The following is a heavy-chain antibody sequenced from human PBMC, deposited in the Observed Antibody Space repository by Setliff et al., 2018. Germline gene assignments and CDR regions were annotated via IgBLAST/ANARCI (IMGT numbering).Heavy chain of an antibody. CDR2: INSGGAIT. CDR1: GFTFRTYW. V-gene: IGHV3-74*03. Sequence: PWGVLRLSCAASGFTFRTYWMHWVRQAPEKGLVWVSRINSGGAITTYADSVQGRFTISRDDAKNTFYLQMNSLRVEDTAVYYCVRGSAYSSGSFDCWGQGTLVTVSS. CDR3: VRGSAYSSGSFDC. J-gene: IGHJ4*02. D-gene: IGHD3-22*01.